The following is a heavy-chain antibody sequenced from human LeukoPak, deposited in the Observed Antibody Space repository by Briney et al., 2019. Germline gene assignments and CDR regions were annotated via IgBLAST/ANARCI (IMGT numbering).Heavy chain of an antibody. CDR1: GFTFSRNA. J-gene: IGHJ4*02. D-gene: IGHD6-13*01. CDR2: ISSSSNYM. V-gene: IGHV3-21*01. CDR3: ARPLDSSNNYFDY. Sequence: GGSLRFSCAASGFTFSRNAMSWVRQAPGKGLEWVSFISSSSNYMSYADSVKGRFTISRDNAKSSLYLQMNSLRAEDTAVYYCARPLDSSNNYFDYWGQGTLVTVSA.